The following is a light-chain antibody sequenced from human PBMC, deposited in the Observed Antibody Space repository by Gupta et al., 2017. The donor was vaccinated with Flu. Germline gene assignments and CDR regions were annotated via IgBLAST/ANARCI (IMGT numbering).Light chain of an antibody. J-gene: IGLJ3*02. CDR1: SPNIQSSY. CDR2: RNN. Sequence: QSVLTQPPSASGTPGQTITISCSGSSPNIQSSYVYWYQRLPGTAPKLLSFRNNQRPSGVPGRCSGSKSGTSASLVISGLRSEDEADYYCAAWDKTLNVVLFGGATKLTVL. CDR3: AAWDKTLNVVL. V-gene: IGLV1-47*01.